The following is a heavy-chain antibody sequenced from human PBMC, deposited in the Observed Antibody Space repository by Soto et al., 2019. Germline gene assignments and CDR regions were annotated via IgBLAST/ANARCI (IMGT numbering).Heavy chain of an antibody. CDR1: GHAFTTYH. CDR3: ARDEVPDVQNDAFDI. CDR2: IDPSDGTT. J-gene: IGHJ3*02. Sequence: ASVKVSCKASGHAFTTYHIHWVRQAPGQGLEWMGMIDPSDGTTTYAQKLQGRVTMTRDTATSTVYMELSSLRSEDTAVYYCARDEVPDVQNDAFDIWGQGPMVTV. V-gene: IGHV1-46*04.